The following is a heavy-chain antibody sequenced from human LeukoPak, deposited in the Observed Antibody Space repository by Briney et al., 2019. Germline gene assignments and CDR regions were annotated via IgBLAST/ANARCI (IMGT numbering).Heavy chain of an antibody. J-gene: IGHJ3*02. CDR2: IKQDESEK. Sequence: GGSLRLSCAASGFTFSSYAMTWVRQAPGKGLECVAIIKQDESEKYYVDSVKGRFTISRDNAKNSLYLQVNSLRAEDTAVYYCARIGLYTSSWYFDIWGQGTMVTVSS. V-gene: IGHV3-7*01. CDR3: ARIGLYTSSWYFDI. D-gene: IGHD6-13*01. CDR1: GFTFSSYA.